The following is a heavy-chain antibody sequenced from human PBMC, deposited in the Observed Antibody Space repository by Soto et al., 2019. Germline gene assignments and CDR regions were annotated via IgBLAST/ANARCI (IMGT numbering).Heavy chain of an antibody. CDR3: ARDQEYSTSGLYWFDL. V-gene: IGHV1-18*04. CDR1: GYTFTSYG. J-gene: IGHJ5*02. D-gene: IGHD6-6*01. Sequence: GASVKVSCKASGYTFTSYGITWVRQAPGQGLEWMGWISAYNGDTNYAPRLQGRVTMTTDTSTSTVYMELKSLKSDDTAVYYCARDQEYSTSGLYWFDLWGQGTLVTVSS. CDR2: ISAYNGDT.